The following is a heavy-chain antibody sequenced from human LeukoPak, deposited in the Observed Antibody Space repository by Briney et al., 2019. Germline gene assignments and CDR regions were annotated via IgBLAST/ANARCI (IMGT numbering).Heavy chain of an antibody. Sequence: SETLSLTCTVSGGSISSYYWSWIRQPPGKGLEWIGYIYYSGSTNYNPSLKSRVTISVDTSKNQFSLKLSSVTAADTAVYYCARDTSWFDPWGQGTLVTVSS. CDR3: ARDTSWFDP. CDR1: GGSISSYY. CDR2: IYYSGST. V-gene: IGHV4-59*01. J-gene: IGHJ5*02.